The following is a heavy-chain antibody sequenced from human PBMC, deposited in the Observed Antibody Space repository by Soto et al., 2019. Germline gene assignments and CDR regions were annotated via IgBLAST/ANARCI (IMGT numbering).Heavy chain of an antibody. CDR2: IYYSGST. J-gene: IGHJ4*02. CDR1: GGSISSSSYY. CDR3: AGRSGYYSGYFDY. Sequence: QLQLQESGPGLVKPSETLSLTCTVSGGSISSSSYYWGWIRQPPGKGLEWIGSIYYSGSTYYNPSLKIRVTISVDTSKNQFSLKLSSVTAADTAVYYCAGRSGYYSGYFDYWGQGTLVTVSS. V-gene: IGHV4-39*01. D-gene: IGHD3-3*01.